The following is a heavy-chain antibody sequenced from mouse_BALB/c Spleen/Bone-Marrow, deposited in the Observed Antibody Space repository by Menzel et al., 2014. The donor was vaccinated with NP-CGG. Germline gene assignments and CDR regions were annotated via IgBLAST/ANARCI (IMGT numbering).Heavy chain of an antibody. CDR1: GYTFTSYW. CDR3: ARSHGYYPYWYFDV. CDR2: IDPSDSET. Sequence: QVQLKESGAELVKPGAPVKLSCKASGYTFTSYWMNWVKQRPGRGLEWIGRIDPSDSETHYNQKSKDKATLTVDKSSSTAYIQLSSLTSEDSAVYYCARSHGYYPYWYFDVWGAGTTVTVSS. D-gene: IGHD2-3*01. J-gene: IGHJ1*01. V-gene: IGHV1-69*02.